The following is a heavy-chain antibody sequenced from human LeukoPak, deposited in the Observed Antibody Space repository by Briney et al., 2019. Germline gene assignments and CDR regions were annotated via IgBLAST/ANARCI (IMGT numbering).Heavy chain of an antibody. Sequence: GGSLRLSCAASGFIFSSYWMSWVRQAPGKGLEWVANIKQDGSEKYYVDSVKGRFTISRDNAKNSLYLQMNSLRAEDTAVYYCARDYYFDYWGQGTLVTVSS. CDR3: ARDYYFDY. CDR2: IKQDGSEK. J-gene: IGHJ4*02. V-gene: IGHV3-7*01. CDR1: GFIFSSYW.